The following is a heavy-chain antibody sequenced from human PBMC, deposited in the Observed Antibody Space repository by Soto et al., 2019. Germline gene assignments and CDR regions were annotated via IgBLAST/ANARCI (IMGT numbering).Heavy chain of an antibody. CDR1: GFSLSNARMG. Sequence: SGPTLVNPTETLTLTCTVSGFSLSNARMGVSWIRQPPGKALEWLAHIFSNDEKSYSTSLKSRLTISKDTSKSQVVLTMTNMDPVDTATYYCARIETYYDILTGPKEWFDPWGQGTLVTVSS. D-gene: IGHD3-9*01. CDR3: ARIETYYDILTGPKEWFDP. CDR2: IFSNDEK. V-gene: IGHV2-26*01. J-gene: IGHJ5*02.